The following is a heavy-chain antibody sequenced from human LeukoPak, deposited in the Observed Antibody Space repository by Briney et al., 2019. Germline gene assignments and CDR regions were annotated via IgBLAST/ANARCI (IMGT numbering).Heavy chain of an antibody. CDR2: IYYSGST. J-gene: IGHJ4*02. Sequence: PSETLSLTCTVSGGSISSSSYYWVWIRQPPGKGLEWIGSIYYSGSTYYNPSLKSRVTISVDTSKNQFSLKLSSVTAADTAVYYCARMMRLRWGGGPYYFDYWGQGTLVTVSS. CDR1: GGSISSSSYY. CDR3: ARMMRLRWGGGPYYFDY. V-gene: IGHV4-39*01. D-gene: IGHD4-23*01.